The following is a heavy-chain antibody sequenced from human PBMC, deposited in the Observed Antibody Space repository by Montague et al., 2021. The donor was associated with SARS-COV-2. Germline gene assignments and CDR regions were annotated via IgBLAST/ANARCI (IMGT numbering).Heavy chain of an antibody. V-gene: IGHV6-1*01. Sequence: CAFSGDSVSSNTATWNWIRQSPSRGLEWLGRTYYRSKWYHDYAISLKSRITINPDTSKNQFSLQLSSVAPEDTAVFYCARTTTRMLYPENAFDIWGQGTMVTVSS. CDR3: ARTTTRMLYPENAFDI. CDR1: GDSVSSNTAT. D-gene: IGHD2-15*01. J-gene: IGHJ3*02. CDR2: TYYRSKWYH.